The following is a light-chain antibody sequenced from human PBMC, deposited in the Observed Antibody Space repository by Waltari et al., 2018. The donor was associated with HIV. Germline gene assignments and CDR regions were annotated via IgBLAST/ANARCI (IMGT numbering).Light chain of an antibody. CDR2: DAS. CDR1: ESVRSY. V-gene: IGKV3-11*01. J-gene: IGKJ2*01. CDR3: QQRNSWPYT. Sequence: EIVLTQSPATLSLSPGDRATLSCRASESVRSYLAWYQQKPGQAPRLLIYDASNRATGIPARFSGSGSGTDFTLTISSLEREDFAVYYCQQRNSWPYTFGQGTKLEIK.